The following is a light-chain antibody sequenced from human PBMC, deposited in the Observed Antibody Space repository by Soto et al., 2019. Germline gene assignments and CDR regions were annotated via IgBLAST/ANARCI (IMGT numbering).Light chain of an antibody. CDR1: QSVSSY. Sequence: EIKLTKSPATLSLSPGERDTLSCRASQSVSSYLAWYQQKPGQAPRLLIYDASNRATGIPARFSGSGSGTEFTLTICSLQSEDFAVYYCPQYNNWPRPFGQGTMVDIK. CDR3: PQYNNWPRP. CDR2: DAS. V-gene: IGKV3-11*01. J-gene: IGKJ1*01.